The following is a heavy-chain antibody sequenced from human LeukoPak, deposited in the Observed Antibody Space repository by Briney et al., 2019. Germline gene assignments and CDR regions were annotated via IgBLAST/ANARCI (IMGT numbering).Heavy chain of an antibody. D-gene: IGHD6-13*01. V-gene: IGHV1-2*02. CDR2: INPNSGGT. J-gene: IGHJ4*02. CDR3: ARVRYSSSWYSFDY. Sequence: ASVKVSCKASGYTFTGYYMHWVRQAPGQGLEWMGWINPNSGGTNYAQNFQGRVTMTRDTSITTVDMELRSLRSDDTAVYYCARVRYSSSWYSFDYWGQGTLVTVSS. CDR1: GYTFTGYY.